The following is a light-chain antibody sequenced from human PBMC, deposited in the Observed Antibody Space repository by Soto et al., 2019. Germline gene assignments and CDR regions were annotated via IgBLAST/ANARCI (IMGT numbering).Light chain of an antibody. V-gene: IGLV2-14*01. CDR2: DVS. CDR1: SSDVGGYNY. Sequence: QSALTQPASVSGSPGQSITISCTGTSSDVGGYNYVSWYQQHPGKAPKLMIYDVSNRPSGVSNRFSGSKSGNTASLTISGLQAEDEADYYSSSYTSSSTVVFGGGTEVTVL. CDR3: SSYTSSSTVV. J-gene: IGLJ2*01.